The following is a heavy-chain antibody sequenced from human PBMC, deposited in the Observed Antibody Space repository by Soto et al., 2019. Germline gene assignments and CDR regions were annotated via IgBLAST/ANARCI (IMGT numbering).Heavy chain of an antibody. Sequence: GESLKISCKGSGYSFTSYWIGWVRQMPGKGLEWMGIIYPGGSDTRYSPSFQGQVTISADKSISTAYLQWSSLKASDTAMYYCARRGYCSGGSCYWSGYYYYGMDVWGQGTTVTVSS. V-gene: IGHV5-51*01. CDR3: ARRGYCSGGSCYWSGYYYYGMDV. J-gene: IGHJ6*02. CDR2: IYPGGSDT. D-gene: IGHD2-15*01. CDR1: GYSFTSYW.